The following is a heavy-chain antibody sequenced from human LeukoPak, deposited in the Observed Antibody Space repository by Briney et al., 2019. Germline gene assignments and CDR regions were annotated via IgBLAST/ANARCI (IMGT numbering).Heavy chain of an antibody. CDR3: AKDPLWDYYDSSGPIDAFDI. J-gene: IGHJ3*02. Sequence: GGSLRLSCAASIFTFSSYAMSWVRQAPGKGLEWVSAISGSGGSTYYADSVKGRFTISRDNSKNTLYLQMNSLRAEDTAVYYCAKDPLWDYYDSSGPIDAFDIWGQGTMVTVSS. D-gene: IGHD3-22*01. CDR1: IFTFSSYA. V-gene: IGHV3-23*01. CDR2: ISGSGGST.